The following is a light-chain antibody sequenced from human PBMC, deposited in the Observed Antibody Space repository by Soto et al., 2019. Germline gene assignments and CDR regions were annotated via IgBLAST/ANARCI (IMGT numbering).Light chain of an antibody. CDR3: HQRYNWPRVT. J-gene: IGKJ5*01. Sequence: IVMTQSPATLSVSPGDTASLSCRAGQTIYSNVAWYQQRPGQAPRLIIYRASNRATGIPARFSGSGSGTDFTLTITSLEPEDFAVYFCHQRYNWPRVTFGQGTRLEIK. CDR1: QTIYSN. V-gene: IGKV3-11*01. CDR2: RAS.